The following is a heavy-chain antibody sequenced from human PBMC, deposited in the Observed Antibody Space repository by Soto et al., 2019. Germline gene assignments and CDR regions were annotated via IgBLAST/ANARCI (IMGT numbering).Heavy chain of an antibody. CDR3: TRARISKIAYY. Sequence: SETLSLTCNVSGTSVTSYSYYWNWIRQPPGKGLEWIGYVFESENTKYNPSLKGRASISVDTSKNQFSPTLTFVTAADTAVYYCTRARISKIAYYLGPGTLVTVSS. V-gene: IGHV4-61*01. J-gene: IGHJ4*02. CDR1: GTSVTSYSYY. CDR2: VFESENT. D-gene: IGHD2-21*01.